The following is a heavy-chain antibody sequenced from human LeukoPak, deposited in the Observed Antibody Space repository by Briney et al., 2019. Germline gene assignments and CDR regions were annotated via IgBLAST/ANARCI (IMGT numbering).Heavy chain of an antibody. V-gene: IGHV3-23*01. J-gene: IGHJ4*02. Sequence: GGSLRLSCAASGFTFSSYAMRWVRQAPGKGLEWVSAISGSGGSTYYADSVKGRFTISRDNSKNTLYLQMNSLRAEDTAVYYCGKDAYYDILTGYFYFDYWGQGTVVTVSS. CDR2: ISGSGGST. CDR3: GKDAYYDILTGYFYFDY. D-gene: IGHD3-9*01. CDR1: GFTFSSYA.